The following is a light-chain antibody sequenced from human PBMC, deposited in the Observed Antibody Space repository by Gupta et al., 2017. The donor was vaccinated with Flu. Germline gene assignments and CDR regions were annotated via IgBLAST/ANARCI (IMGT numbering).Light chain of an antibody. J-gene: IGKJ4*01. V-gene: IGKV3-20*01. CDR1: QSVSSSY. Sequence: LTQSSGTLSLSPGESTTLSCRASQSVSSSYLAWYQQKPGQAPRRLIYGASSRATGIPYRFSGSGSGTEFTLTISSLQPEDFAVYYCQQDDSSPLTFGGGTKVEI. CDR2: GAS. CDR3: QQDDSSPLT.